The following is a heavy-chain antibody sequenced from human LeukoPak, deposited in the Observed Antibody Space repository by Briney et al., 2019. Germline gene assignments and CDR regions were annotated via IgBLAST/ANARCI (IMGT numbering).Heavy chain of an antibody. CDR3: ARGKPGGWYFDP. Sequence: SETLSLTCTVSGGSISSGGYYWSWIRQPPGKGLEWIGYIYHSGSTYYNPSLKSRVTISVDRSKNQFSLKLSSVTAADTAVYYCARGKPGGWYFDPWGRGTLVTVSS. CDR1: GGSISSGGYY. CDR2: IYHSGST. V-gene: IGHV4-30-2*01. D-gene: IGHD1-14*01. J-gene: IGHJ2*01.